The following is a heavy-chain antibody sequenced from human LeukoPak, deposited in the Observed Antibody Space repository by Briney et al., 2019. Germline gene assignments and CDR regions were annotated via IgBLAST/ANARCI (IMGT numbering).Heavy chain of an antibody. Sequence: GGSLRLSCAASGFTFDDYGLSWVRQAPGKGLEWVSGINWNGGSTGYADSVKGRFTISRDNAKKSLYLQMHSLRDEDAAVYFCAKAPVTSCRGAYCYPFDSWGQGTLVTVSS. D-gene: IGHD2-21*01. J-gene: IGHJ4*02. V-gene: IGHV3-20*04. CDR3: AKAPVTSCRGAYCYPFDS. CDR2: INWNGGST. CDR1: GFTFDDYG.